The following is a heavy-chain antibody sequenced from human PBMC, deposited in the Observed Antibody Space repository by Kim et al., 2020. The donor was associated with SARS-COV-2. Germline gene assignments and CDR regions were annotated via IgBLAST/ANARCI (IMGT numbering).Heavy chain of an antibody. CDR1: GFIFTNYY. CDR2: ISGSSNYR. D-gene: IGHD6-13*01. CDR3: ARAEHQLAGGYYAMDV. Sequence: GSLRLSCAASGFIFTNYYMTWIRQAPGKGLEWISHISGSSNYRNYADSVRGRFTISRDNAKNSVYLQMNSLIAEDTAVYYCARAEHQLAGGYYAMDVWGQGTTVAVSS. J-gene: IGHJ6*02. V-gene: IGHV3-11*06.